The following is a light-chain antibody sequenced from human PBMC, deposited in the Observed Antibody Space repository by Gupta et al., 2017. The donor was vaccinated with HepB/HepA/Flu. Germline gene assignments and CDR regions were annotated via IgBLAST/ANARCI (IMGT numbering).Light chain of an antibody. Sequence: EIVLTQSPGTLSLSPRERATLSCRASQSVTSSYLAWYQQKPGQAPRLLIYAASNRATGIPDRFSGSGSGTDFTLTITTREPEDFAVYFCQQYGSSSLTFGGGTTVEIK. J-gene: IGKJ4*01. CDR3: QQYGSSSLT. CDR2: AAS. CDR1: QSVTSSY. V-gene: IGKV3-20*01.